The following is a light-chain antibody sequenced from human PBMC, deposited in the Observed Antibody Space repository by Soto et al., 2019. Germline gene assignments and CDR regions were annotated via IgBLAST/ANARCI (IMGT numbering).Light chain of an antibody. CDR1: QSVSSN. Sequence: EIVMTQSPATLSVSPGERATLSCRASQSVSSNLAWYQQKPGQAPRLLIYGASTRATGIPARFSGSGSGTEFTLTISSLQSEDFQVYYCQQYNNWPYTFPQRTKVDIK. V-gene: IGKV3-15*01. CDR3: QQYNNWPYT. CDR2: GAS. J-gene: IGKJ2*01.